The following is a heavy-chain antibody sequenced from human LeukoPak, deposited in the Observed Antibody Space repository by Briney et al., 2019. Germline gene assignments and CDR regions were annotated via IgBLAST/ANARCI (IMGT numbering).Heavy chain of an antibody. V-gene: IGHV3-30*01. Sequence: PGSSLRLSCAASGFTFSRNVMHWVRQAPGKGLEWVALISYDGNNKFYADSVKGRFTISRDNSRNTLYLQTNSLRGEDAAVYSCARGGIPTGPYYYFYYMDVWGKGTAVTVSS. J-gene: IGHJ6*03. D-gene: IGHD3-10*01. CDR2: ISYDGNNK. CDR1: GFTFSRNV. CDR3: ARGGIPTGPYYYFYYMDV.